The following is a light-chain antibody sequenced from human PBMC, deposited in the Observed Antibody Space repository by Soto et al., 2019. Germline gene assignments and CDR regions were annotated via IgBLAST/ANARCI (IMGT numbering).Light chain of an antibody. J-gene: IGKJ1*01. CDR3: QQYGDSPRT. Sequence: EIVLTQSPVTLSLSPGERGTLSCRASQSVGTSLAWYQQKPGQAPRLLIYGASNRATGIPDRFSGSGSGTDFTLTISKLEPEDFAVYHCQQYGDSPRTFGQGTKVDIK. CDR2: GAS. V-gene: IGKV3-20*01. CDR1: QSVGTS.